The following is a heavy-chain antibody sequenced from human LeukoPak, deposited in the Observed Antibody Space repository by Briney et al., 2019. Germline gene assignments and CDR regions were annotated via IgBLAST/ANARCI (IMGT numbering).Heavy chain of an antibody. CDR2: IYHSGST. CDR1: GGSISSSNW. V-gene: IGHV4-4*02. CDR3: ARSRGLAARLPFDY. J-gene: IGHJ4*02. D-gene: IGHD6-6*01. Sequence: PSETLSLTCAVSGGSISSSNWWSWVRQPPGKGLEWIGEIYHSGSTNYNPSLKSRVTISVDKSKNQFSLKLSSVTAADTAVYYCARSRGLAARLPFDYWGQGTLVTVSS.